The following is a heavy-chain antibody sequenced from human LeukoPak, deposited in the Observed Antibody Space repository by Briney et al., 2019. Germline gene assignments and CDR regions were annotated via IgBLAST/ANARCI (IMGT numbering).Heavy chain of an antibody. CDR1: GYPISSGYY. Sequence: PSETLSLTCSVSGYPISSGYYWDWIRQPPGKGLEWIGSIYHSGSTYYNPSLKSRVTISVDTSKNQFSLNLSSVTAADTAVYYCARSRERNRFGDLGYWGQGTLVTVSS. J-gene: IGHJ4*02. V-gene: IGHV4-38-2*01. CDR2: IYHSGST. CDR3: ARSRERNRFGDLGY. D-gene: IGHD3-10*01.